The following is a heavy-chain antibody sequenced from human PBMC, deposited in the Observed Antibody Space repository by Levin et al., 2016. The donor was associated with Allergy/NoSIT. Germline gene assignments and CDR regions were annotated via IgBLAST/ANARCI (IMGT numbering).Heavy chain of an antibody. J-gene: IGHJ2*01. Sequence: PGKGLEWIGIIYYSGSTYYNPSLKSRVTMSVDTSKNQFSLNLSSLTAADTAVYYCARRPKDGLDWYFDLWGRGTLVTVS. CDR3: ARRPKDGLDWYFDL. CDR2: IYYSGST. V-gene: IGHV4-39*01.